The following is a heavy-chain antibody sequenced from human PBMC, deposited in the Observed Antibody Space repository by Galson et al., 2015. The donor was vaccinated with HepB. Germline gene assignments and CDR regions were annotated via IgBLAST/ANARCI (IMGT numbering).Heavy chain of an antibody. D-gene: IGHD6-6*01. Sequence: SLRLSCAASGFTFTSYGMHWVRQAPGKGLEWVAVISYDGSNKYYADSVKGRFTISRDNSKNTLYLQMNSLRAEDTAVYYCAKREGASSQIDYWGQGTLVTVSS. CDR3: AKREGASSQIDY. CDR1: GFTFTSYG. CDR2: ISYDGSNK. J-gene: IGHJ4*02. V-gene: IGHV3-30*18.